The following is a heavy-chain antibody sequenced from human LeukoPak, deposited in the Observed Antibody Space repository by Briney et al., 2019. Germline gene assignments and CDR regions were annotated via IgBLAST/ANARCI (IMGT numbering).Heavy chain of an antibody. CDR2: INHSGST. CDR1: GGSFSGYY. J-gene: IGHJ3*02. Sequence: SGTLSLTCADYGGSFSGYYWSWIRQPPGKGLEWIGEINHSGSTNYNPSLKSRVTISVDTSKNQFSLKLSSVTAADTAVYYCARDRYYYGYNAFDIWGQGTMVTVSS. D-gene: IGHD3-10*01. CDR3: ARDRYYYGYNAFDI. V-gene: IGHV4-34*01.